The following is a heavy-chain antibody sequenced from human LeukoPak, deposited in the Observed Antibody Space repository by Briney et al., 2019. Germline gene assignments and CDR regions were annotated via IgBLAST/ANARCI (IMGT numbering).Heavy chain of an antibody. D-gene: IGHD1-26*01. CDR1: GGTSSSYT. CDR2: IIPIFGIA. Sequence: ASVKVSCKASGGTSSSYTISWVPQAPGQGLEWMGRIIPIFGIANYTQKFQGRVTTTADKSTSTAYMELSSLRSEDTAVYYCARWDVGHWGQGTLVTVSS. CDR3: ARWDVGH. J-gene: IGHJ4*02. V-gene: IGHV1-69*02.